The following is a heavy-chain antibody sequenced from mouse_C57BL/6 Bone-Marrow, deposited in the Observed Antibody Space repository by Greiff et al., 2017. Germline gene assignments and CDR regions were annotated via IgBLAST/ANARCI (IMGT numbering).Heavy chain of an antibody. CDR3: ARSTTVVATDY. CDR2: IHPNSGST. D-gene: IGHD1-1*01. Sequence: QVQLQQPGAELVKPGASVKLSCKASGYTFTSYWMHWVKQRPGQGLEWIGMIHPNSGSTNYNEKFKSKATLTVDKSSSTAYMQLSNLTSEDSAVYYCARSTTVVATDYWGQGTTLTVSS. V-gene: IGHV1-64*01. CDR1: GYTFTSYW. J-gene: IGHJ2*01.